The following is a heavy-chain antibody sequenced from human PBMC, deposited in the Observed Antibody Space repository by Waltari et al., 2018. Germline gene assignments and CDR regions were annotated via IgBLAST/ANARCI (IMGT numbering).Heavy chain of an antibody. D-gene: IGHD5-18*01. CDR3: AKDLTQLWFSYYYYYYGMDV. J-gene: IGHJ6*02. CDR1: GFTFSSYA. Sequence: EVQLLESGGGLVQPGGSLRLSCAASGFTFSSYAMSWVRQAPGKGLEWVSAISGSGGSTYYADSVKGRFTISRDNSKNTLYLQMNSLRAEDTAVYYCAKDLTQLWFSYYYYYYGMDVWGQGTTVTVSS. CDR2: ISGSGGST. V-gene: IGHV3-23*01.